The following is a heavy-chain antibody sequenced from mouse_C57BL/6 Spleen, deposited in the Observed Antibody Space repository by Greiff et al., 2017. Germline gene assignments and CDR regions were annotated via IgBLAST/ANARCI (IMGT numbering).Heavy chain of an antibody. CDR1: GYTFTSYD. CDR2: IYPRDGST. V-gene: IGHV1-85*01. D-gene: IGHD4-1*01. Sequence: QVQLQQSGPELVKPGASVKLSCKASGYTFTSYDINWVKQRPGQGLEWIGWIYPRDGSTKYNEKFKGKATLTVDTSSSPAYMERHSLASEDSAVYFCARSDWDDYWGKGTTLTVSS. J-gene: IGHJ2*01. CDR3: ARSDWDDY.